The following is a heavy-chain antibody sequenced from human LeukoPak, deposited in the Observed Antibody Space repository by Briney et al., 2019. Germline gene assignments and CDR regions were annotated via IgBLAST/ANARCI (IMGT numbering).Heavy chain of an antibody. CDR1: GFTFSSNA. Sequence: TGGSLRLSCAVSGFTFSSNAMSWVRQAPGKGLEWVSGIGHSGGDTYYTDSVKGRFTISRDNSKNKLYLQMNSLRAEDTAVYYCAKTHSEPYSGSGSYYTQYYFDYWGQGTLVTVSS. J-gene: IGHJ4*02. CDR3: AKTHSEPYSGSGSYYTQYYFDY. D-gene: IGHD3-10*01. V-gene: IGHV3-23*01. CDR2: IGHSGGDT.